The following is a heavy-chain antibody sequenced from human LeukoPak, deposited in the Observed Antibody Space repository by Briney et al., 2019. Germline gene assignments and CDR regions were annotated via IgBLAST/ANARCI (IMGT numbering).Heavy chain of an antibody. CDR1: GYTFTSYY. CDR2: INPSGGST. Sequence: GASVKVSCKASGYTFTSYYMNWVRQAPGQGLEWMGIINPSGGSTSYAQKFQGRVTMTRDTSTSTVYMELSSLRSEDTAVYYCARELAAAGYFDYWGQGTLVTVSS. J-gene: IGHJ4*02. V-gene: IGHV1-46*01. CDR3: ARELAAAGYFDY. D-gene: IGHD6-13*01.